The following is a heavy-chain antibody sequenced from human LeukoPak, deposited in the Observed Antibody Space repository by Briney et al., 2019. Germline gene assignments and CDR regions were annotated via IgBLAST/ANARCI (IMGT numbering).Heavy chain of an antibody. CDR2: INPNSGGT. D-gene: IGHD1-14*01. J-gene: IGHJ4*02. CDR1: GYTFTGYY. CDR3: ARDSGLVSQIDY. Sequence: ASVKVSCKSSGYTFTGYYMHWVRQAPGQGLEWMGWINPNSGGTNYAQKFQGRVTMTRDTSISTAYMELRRLRSDDTAVYYCARDSGLVSQIDYWGQGTLVTVSS. V-gene: IGHV1-2*02.